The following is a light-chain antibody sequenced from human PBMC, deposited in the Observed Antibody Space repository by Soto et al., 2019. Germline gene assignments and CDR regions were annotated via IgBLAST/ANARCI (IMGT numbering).Light chain of an antibody. J-gene: IGKJ1*01. CDR3: QQYNSYS. CDR1: QSISNW. V-gene: IGKV1-5*01. Sequence: DIQMTQSPSTLPASVGDRVTITCRASQSISNWLAWYQKKPGTAPKVLIYHASNLQSGVPSRFSGSGSGTEFTLTISSLQPDDFSTYYCQQYNSYSFGQGTKVDI. CDR2: HAS.